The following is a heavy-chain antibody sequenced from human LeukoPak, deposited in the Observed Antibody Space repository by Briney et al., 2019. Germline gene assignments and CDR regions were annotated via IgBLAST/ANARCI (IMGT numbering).Heavy chain of an antibody. CDR1: GFIFGDYA. J-gene: IGHJ5*02. CDR2: IRSKTDDETT. D-gene: IGHD5-18*01. CDR3: AYRMQLHT. Sequence: GGSLRLSCTGSGFIFGDYAINWVRQPPGKGLEWVGFIRSKTDDETTQYAASVKGRFIISRDDSKSIAYLQMNSLRGEDTGVYYCAYRMQLHTWGLGTLVTVSS. V-gene: IGHV3-49*04.